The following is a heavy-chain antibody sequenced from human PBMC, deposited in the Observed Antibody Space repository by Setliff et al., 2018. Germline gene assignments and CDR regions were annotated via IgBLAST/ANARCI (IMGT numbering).Heavy chain of an antibody. CDR2: ISQSGDTP. CDR3: AKNCGGDCYSVAFEI. Sequence: PGGSLRLSCAASGFTFTNYAMSWVRQAPGKGLAWVSAISQSGDTPYFADSVKGRFTISRDNSKNTLYLQMNSLRAEDTAVYYCAKNCGGDCYSVAFEIWGQGTMVTVSS. CDR1: GFTFTNYA. V-gene: IGHV3-23*01. J-gene: IGHJ3*02. D-gene: IGHD2-21*02.